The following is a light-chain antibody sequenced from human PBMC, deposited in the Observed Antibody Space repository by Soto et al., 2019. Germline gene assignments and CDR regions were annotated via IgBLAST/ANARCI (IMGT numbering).Light chain of an antibody. CDR2: AAS. CDR3: QQSYSTPPT. CDR1: QSISSY. V-gene: IGKV1-39*01. Sequence: DIQMTQSPSSLSASVGDRVTITCRASQSISSYLNWYQQKPGKAPKLLIYAASSLQSGVPSRFSGSGSGKDFTLTISSLQPEDFATYYCQQSYSTPPTFGQGTKLEIK. J-gene: IGKJ2*01.